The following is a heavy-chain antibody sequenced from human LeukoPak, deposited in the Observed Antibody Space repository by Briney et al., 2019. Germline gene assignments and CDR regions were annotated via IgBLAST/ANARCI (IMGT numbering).Heavy chain of an antibody. V-gene: IGHV4-39*01. J-gene: IGHJ4*02. CDR3: ARYIAAAVFDY. CDR1: GGSISSSSYY. Sequence: SETLSLTCTVSGGSISSSSYYWGWIRQPPGKGLEWIGSIYYSGSTYYNPSLKSRVTISVDTSKNQFSLKLSSVTAADTAVYYCARYIAAAVFDYWGQGTLVTVSS. D-gene: IGHD6-13*01. CDR2: IYYSGST.